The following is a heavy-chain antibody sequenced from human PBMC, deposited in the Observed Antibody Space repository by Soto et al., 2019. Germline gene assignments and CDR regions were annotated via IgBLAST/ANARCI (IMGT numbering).Heavy chain of an antibody. CDR1: GGSISISSYY. Sequence: QLQLQESGPGLVKPSETLSLTCTVSGGSISISSYYWGWIRQPPGKGLEWIGSIYYSGSTYYNPSLKSRVTISVDTSKNQFSLKLSSVTAADTAVYYCASRKQWLPPVVWGQGTLVTVSS. V-gene: IGHV4-39*01. CDR2: IYYSGST. J-gene: IGHJ4*02. D-gene: IGHD6-19*01. CDR3: ASRKQWLPPVV.